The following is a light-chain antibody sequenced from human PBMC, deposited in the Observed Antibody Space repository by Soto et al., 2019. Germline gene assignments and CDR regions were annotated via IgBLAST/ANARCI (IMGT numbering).Light chain of an antibody. CDR2: GAS. CDR3: QQYDDWPPGT. V-gene: IGKV3-15*01. J-gene: IGKJ1*01. Sequence: EIVITQSPATLSVSPGETATLSCRASQSVNYFLAWYQQKPGQAPRLLIYGASTRATDIPARFSGSGSGTEFTLTISSLQSEDFAVYYCQQYDDWPPGTFGQGTKVDIK. CDR1: QSVNYF.